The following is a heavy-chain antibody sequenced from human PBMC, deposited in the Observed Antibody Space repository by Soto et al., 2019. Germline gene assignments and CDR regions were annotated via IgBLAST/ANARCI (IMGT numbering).Heavy chain of an antibody. V-gene: IGHV3-74*01. CDR3: VKARDSWGLACLDL. CDR1: GFTFSTFW. J-gene: IGHJ2*01. CDR2: LDSDGSRT. D-gene: IGHD3-16*01. Sequence: EVQLVESGGGVAQPGGSLRLSCTASGFTFSTFWMHWVRQVPGKGLVWVSRLDSDGSRTTYADSVKGRFTISRDNAKNTLYLQMNSLRAEDAAVYYCVKARDSWGLACLDLWGRGTLVTVSS.